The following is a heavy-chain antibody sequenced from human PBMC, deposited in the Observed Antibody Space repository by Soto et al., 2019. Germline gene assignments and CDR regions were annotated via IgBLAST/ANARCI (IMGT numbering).Heavy chain of an antibody. V-gene: IGHV1-18*01. CDR3: TRDIPVTTGGPFGFAP. CDR1: GYTFSSYG. J-gene: IGHJ5*02. CDR2: IDTYNDNT. D-gene: IGHD1-1*01. Sequence: ASVKVSCKASGYTFSSYGISWVRQGPGQGLEWMGWIDTYNDNTNYAQRFLGRVTMTTDTSTSTAYMELRGLRSDDTAVYYCTRDIPVTTGGPFGFAPWGQGTLVTVSS.